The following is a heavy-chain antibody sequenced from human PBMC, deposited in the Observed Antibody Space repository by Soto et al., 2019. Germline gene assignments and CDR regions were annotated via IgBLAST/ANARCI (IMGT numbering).Heavy chain of an antibody. Sequence: QVQLVQSVAEVKKPGSSVKVSCKASGGTFSSYAISWVRQAPGQGLEWMGGIIPIFGTANYAQKFQGRVTITADESTSTAYMELSSLRSEDTAVYYCARVDPGHTVTAGWFDPWGQGTLVTVSS. CDR2: IIPIFGTA. J-gene: IGHJ5*02. CDR1: GGTFSSYA. CDR3: ARVDPGHTVTAGWFDP. V-gene: IGHV1-69*01. D-gene: IGHD4-4*01.